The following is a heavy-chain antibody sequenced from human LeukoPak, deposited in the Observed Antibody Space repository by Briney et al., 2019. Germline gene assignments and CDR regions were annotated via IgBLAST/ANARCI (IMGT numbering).Heavy chain of an antibody. CDR1: GGSISSSSYY. CDR3: ARWGLSGDYSYLDY. CDR2: IYTTGST. Sequence: SETLSLTCTVSGGSISSSSYYWSWIRQPPGKGLEWIGFIYTTGSTNYNPSLKSRVTISVDTSRNQFSLKLTSVTAADTAVYYCARWGLSGDYSYLDYWGQGTLVTVSS. D-gene: IGHD1-26*01. V-gene: IGHV4-61*05. J-gene: IGHJ4*02.